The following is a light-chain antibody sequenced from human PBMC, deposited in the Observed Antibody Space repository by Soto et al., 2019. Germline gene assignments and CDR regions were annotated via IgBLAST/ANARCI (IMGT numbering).Light chain of an antibody. CDR2: HAS. V-gene: IGKV1-5*01. CDR3: QHYNSYGT. CDR1: QNIRNW. J-gene: IGKJ1*01. Sequence: GDSVTITCRASQNIRNWLAWYQQRPGKAPKILIYHASSLETGVPSRFSGSGSGTEFTLTISSLQPDEFATYDCQHYNSYGTFGQGTKVDIK.